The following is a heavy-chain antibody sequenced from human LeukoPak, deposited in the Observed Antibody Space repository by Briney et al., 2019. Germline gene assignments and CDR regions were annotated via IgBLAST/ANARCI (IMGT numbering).Heavy chain of an antibody. CDR1: GFPFNNAW. V-gene: IGHV3-15*01. J-gene: IGHJ4*02. D-gene: IGHD3-10*01. Sequence: GGSLRLSCAASGFPFNNAWMSWVRQAPGKGLEWVGCIKGKTDGGTTDYSAAVKGTFTISRDDSKNTLYLQMNSLKTEDTAIYYCSTLYGSGSRYKNYFDYWGQGALVTVSS. CDR2: IKGKTDGGTT. CDR3: STLYGSGSRYKNYFDY.